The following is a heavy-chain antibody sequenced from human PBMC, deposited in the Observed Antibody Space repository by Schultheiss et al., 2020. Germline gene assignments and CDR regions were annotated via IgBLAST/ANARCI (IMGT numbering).Heavy chain of an antibody. D-gene: IGHD1-7*01. V-gene: IGHV4-59*12. CDR3: ARVNGLELRLDTYYFDY. J-gene: IGHJ4*02. Sequence: SETLSLTCTVSGGSTSSYYWSWIRQPPGKGLEWIGSIYYSGSTNYNPSLKSRVTISVDTSKNQFSLKLSSVTAADTAVYYCARVNGLELRLDTYYFDYWGQGTLVTVS. CDR1: GGSTSSYY. CDR2: IYYSGST.